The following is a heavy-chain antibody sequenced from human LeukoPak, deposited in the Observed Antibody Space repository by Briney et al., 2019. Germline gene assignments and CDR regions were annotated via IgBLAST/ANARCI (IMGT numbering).Heavy chain of an antibody. Sequence: ASVKVSCKASGYTFTSYGISWVRQAPGQGLEWMGRINPNSGGTNYAQKFQGRVTMTRDTSISTAYMELSRLRSDDTAVYYCARGRYGSGPADYWGQGTLVTVSS. V-gene: IGHV1-2*06. CDR2: INPNSGGT. D-gene: IGHD3-10*01. CDR1: GYTFTSYG. J-gene: IGHJ4*02. CDR3: ARGRYGSGPADY.